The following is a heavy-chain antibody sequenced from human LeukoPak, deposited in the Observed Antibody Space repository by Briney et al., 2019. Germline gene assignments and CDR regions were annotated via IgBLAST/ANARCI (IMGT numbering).Heavy chain of an antibody. V-gene: IGHV4-59*02. CDR3: ARVRVGGTFYYFDY. J-gene: IGHJ4*02. CDR2: IYYSGNT. CDR1: GASVSSYY. Sequence: SETLSLTCTVSGASVSSYYWSWIRQPPGKGLEWTGYIYYSGNTNYNPSLDSRATLSVDTSKNQFSLRLTSVTAADTAVYYCARVRVGGTFYYFDYWGQGTLVTVSS. D-gene: IGHD2/OR15-2a*01.